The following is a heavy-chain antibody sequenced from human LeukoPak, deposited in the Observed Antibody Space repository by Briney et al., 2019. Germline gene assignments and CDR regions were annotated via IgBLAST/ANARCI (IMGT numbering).Heavy chain of an antibody. D-gene: IGHD5-24*01. CDR1: GGSISSSSYY. CDR3: ASVEMAPITLGDAFDI. Sequence: KPSETLSLTCTVSGGSISSSSYYWGWIRQPPRKGLEWIGSIYYSGSTYYNPFLKSRVTISVGTSKNQFSLKLSSVTAADTAVYYCASVEMAPITLGDAFDIWGQGTMVIVSS. CDR2: IYYSGST. J-gene: IGHJ3*02. V-gene: IGHV4-39*07.